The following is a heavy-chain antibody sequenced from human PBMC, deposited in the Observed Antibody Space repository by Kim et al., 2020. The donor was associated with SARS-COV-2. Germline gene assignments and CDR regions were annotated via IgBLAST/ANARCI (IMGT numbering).Heavy chain of an antibody. CDR2: IKQDGSEK. CDR3: ARDRRVRYCSSTSCPNYYYYGMDV. Sequence: GGSLRLSCAASGFTFSSYWMSWVRQAPGKGLEWVANIKQDGSEKYYVDSVKGRFTISRDNAKNSLYLQMNSLRAEDTAVYYCARDRRVRYCSSTSCPNYYYYGMDVWGQGTTVTVSS. CDR1: GFTFSSYW. D-gene: IGHD2-2*01. V-gene: IGHV3-7*01. J-gene: IGHJ6*02.